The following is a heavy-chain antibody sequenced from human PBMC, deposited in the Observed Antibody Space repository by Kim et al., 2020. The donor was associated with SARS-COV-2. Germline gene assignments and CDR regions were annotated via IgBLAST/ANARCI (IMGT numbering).Heavy chain of an antibody. D-gene: IGHD7-27*01. V-gene: IGHV4-34*01. CDR2: KQSGST. J-gene: IGHJ4*02. CDR3: ARGWGY. Sequence: KQSGSTNYNPSLKSRVTLSVDTSKNQFSLKLSSVTAADTAVYYCARGWGYWGQGTLVTVSS.